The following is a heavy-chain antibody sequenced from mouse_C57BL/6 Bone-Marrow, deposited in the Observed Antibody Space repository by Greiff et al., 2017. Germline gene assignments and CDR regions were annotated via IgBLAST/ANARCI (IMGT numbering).Heavy chain of an antibody. CDR2: IDPEDGET. J-gene: IGHJ3*01. Sequence: VQLQQSGAELVKPGASVKLSCTASGFNIKDYYMHWVKQRTEQGLEWIGRIDPEDGETKYAPKFQGKATLTADTSSNTAYLQLSRLTSEDTAVYYCAQFSYYYGSPAWFAYWGQGTLVTVSA. V-gene: IGHV14-2*01. D-gene: IGHD1-1*01. CDR3: AQFSYYYGSPAWFAY. CDR1: GFNIKDYY.